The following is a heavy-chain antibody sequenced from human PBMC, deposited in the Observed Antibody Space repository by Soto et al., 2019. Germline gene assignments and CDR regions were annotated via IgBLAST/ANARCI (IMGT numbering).Heavy chain of an antibody. CDR1: AFTVSGNS. CDR2: VYSGGST. V-gene: IGHV3-53*04. Sequence: EEQLVESGGGLVQPGGSLRLSCAASAFTVSGNSMSWVRQAPGKGLEWVSVVYSGGSTYYADSVKGRFTISRHNSENTAYLHMRSLRPEDTTVYYCATSAINTHYYYYMDVWDRGTTVTVSS. D-gene: IGHD2-15*01. CDR3: ATSAINTHYYYYMDV. J-gene: IGHJ6*03.